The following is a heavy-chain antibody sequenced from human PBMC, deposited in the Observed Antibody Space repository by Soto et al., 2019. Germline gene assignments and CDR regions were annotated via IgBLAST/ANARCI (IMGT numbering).Heavy chain of an antibody. CDR1: GFTFSSYA. V-gene: IGHV3-23*01. J-gene: IGHJ3*02. Sequence: GGSLRLSCAASGFTFSSYAMSWVRQAPGKGLEWVSAISGSGGSTYYADSVRGRFTISRDNSKNTLYLQMNSLRAEDTAVYYCAKDGYDILTGFTPRDAFDIWGQGTMVTVSS. CDR3: AKDGYDILTGFTPRDAFDI. D-gene: IGHD3-9*01. CDR2: ISGSGGST.